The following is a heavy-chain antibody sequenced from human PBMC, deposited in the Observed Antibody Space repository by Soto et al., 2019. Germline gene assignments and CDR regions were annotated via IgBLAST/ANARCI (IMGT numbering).Heavy chain of an antibody. D-gene: IGHD3-10*01. V-gene: IGHV4-59*01. CDR3: ARVRGVSESSFLN. CDR2: IYYSGRT. CDR1: GGSISTFY. J-gene: IGHJ4*02. Sequence: SETLSLTCSVSGGSISTFYWSWIRQPPGRGLEWIGSIYYSGRTDYNPSLKSRVAISVDTSKNQFSLNLSSVTAADTAVYYCARVRGVSESSFLNWGQGTLVTV.